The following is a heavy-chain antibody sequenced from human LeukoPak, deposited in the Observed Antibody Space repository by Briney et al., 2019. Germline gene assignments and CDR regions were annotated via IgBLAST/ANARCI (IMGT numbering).Heavy chain of an antibody. V-gene: IGHV3-7*01. CDR1: GFTFGNYW. Sequence: GSLRLSCAASGFTFGNYWMSWVRQAPGKGLEWVANIKQDGSETYYGDSVKGRFTISRDNAKNSLYLQMNSLRAEDTALYYCASTLKRDYWGQGTLVTVSS. CDR3: ASTLKRDY. CDR2: IKQDGSET. J-gene: IGHJ4*02.